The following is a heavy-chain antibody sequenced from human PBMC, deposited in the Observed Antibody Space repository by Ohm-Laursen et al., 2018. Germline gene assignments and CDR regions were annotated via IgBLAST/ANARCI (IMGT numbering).Heavy chain of an antibody. J-gene: IGHJ5*02. V-gene: IGHV1-2*02. Sequence: SVKVSCKASGYTFTGYYMHWVRQAPGQGLEWMGWINPNSGGTNYAQKFQGRVTMTRDTSISTAYMELSRLRSDDTAVYYCARDHIAVAGIAWFDPWGQGTLVTVSS. CDR2: INPNSGGT. CDR1: GYTFTGYY. D-gene: IGHD6-19*01. CDR3: ARDHIAVAGIAWFDP.